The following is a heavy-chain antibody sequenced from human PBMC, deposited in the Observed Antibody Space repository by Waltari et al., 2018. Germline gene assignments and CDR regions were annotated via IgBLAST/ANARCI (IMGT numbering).Heavy chain of an antibody. V-gene: IGHV4-61*02. J-gene: IGHJ5*02. D-gene: IGHD3-10*01. CDR2: IHTGGNT. CDR1: GASLSSGSFY. CDR3: ARAGLYASGTPDR. Sequence: QVQLQESGPGLVKPSETLSLTCTVSGASLSSGSFYWSWIRLPAGKGLEWIGHIHTGGNTNFNSALKSRVTISAYRSKNQFSLNLSSVTAADTAIYYCARAGLYASGTPDRWRQGTLVTVSS.